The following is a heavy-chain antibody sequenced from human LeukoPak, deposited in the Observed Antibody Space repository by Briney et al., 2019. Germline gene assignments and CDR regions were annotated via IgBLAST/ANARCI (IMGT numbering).Heavy chain of an antibody. CDR3: ARSLYNWNYLDY. D-gene: IGHD1-20*01. CDR2: IYPGDSET. J-gene: IGHJ4*02. V-gene: IGHV5-51*01. CDR1: GDTFSTFW. Sequence: GESLKISCKGSGDTFSTFWIGWVRQTPGKGLEWMGIIYPGDSETRYSPSFQGQVTISADKSISTAYLQWSSLKASDTAMYYCARSLYNWNYLDYWGQGTLVTVSS.